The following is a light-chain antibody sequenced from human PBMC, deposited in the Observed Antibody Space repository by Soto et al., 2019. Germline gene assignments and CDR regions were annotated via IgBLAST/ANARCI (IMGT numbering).Light chain of an antibody. CDR3: QTWGTGLLV. V-gene: IGLV4-69*01. J-gene: IGLJ3*02. CDR2: LNSDGSH. CDR1: SGHSSYA. Sequence: QPVLTQSPSASASLGASVKLTCTLSSGHSSYAIAWHQQQPEKGPRYLMKLNSDGSHSKGDGIPDRFSGSSSGAERYLTISGLQSEDEADYYCQTWGTGLLVFGGGTKRTVL.